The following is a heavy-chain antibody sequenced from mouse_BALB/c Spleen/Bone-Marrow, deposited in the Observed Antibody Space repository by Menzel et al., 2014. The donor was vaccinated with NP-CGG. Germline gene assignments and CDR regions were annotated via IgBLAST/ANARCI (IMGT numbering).Heavy chain of an antibody. CDR3: HYYGYGGAMDY. D-gene: IGHD1-2*01. CDR1: GYSFTGYY. V-gene: IGHV1-34*01. J-gene: IGHJ4*01. Sequence: VQLQQSGPDLVKPGASVKMSCKASGYSFTGYYMHWVKQSLGKSLEWIGRVNPNNGGTSFNQKFKGKAIFTVDKSSSAAYMELRSLTSEDSAVYYCHYYGYGGAMDYWGQGTSVTVSA. CDR2: VNPNNGGT.